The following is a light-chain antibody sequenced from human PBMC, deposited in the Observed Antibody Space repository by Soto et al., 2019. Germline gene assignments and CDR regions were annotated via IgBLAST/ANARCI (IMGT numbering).Light chain of an antibody. V-gene: IGKV3-15*01. J-gene: IGKJ1*01. CDR1: QSVSGN. Sequence: IVMTQSPATVSASPGERVTLSCRASQSVSGNVAWYHQKPGQPPRLLVYGASTTATDIPARFFGSGSETDFTLTITRLQSEDFGTYYCQQFNSGPRTFGQGTKVEIK. CDR2: GAS. CDR3: QQFNSGPRT.